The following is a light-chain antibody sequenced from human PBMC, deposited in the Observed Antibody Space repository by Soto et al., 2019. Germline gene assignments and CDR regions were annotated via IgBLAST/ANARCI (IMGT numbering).Light chain of an antibody. J-gene: IGKJ2*01. CDR2: GAS. V-gene: IGKV3-20*01. CDR3: QQSGSSPYT. CDR1: QSVSSSY. Sequence: EIVLTQSPGTLSLSPGERATLSCRASQSVSSSYLAWYQQKPGQAPRLLMNGASSRATGIPARFSGSGSGTDFTLTISRLEPEDFAVFYCQQSGSSPYTFGQGTKLEIK.